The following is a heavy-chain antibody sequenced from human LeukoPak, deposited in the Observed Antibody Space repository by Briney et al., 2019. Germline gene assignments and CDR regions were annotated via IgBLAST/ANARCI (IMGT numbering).Heavy chain of an antibody. CDR1: GGSFSGYY. J-gene: IGHJ6*03. CDR2: INHSGST. Sequence: SETLSLSCAVYGGSFSGYYWSWIRQPPGKGLEWIGEINHSGSTNYNPSLKSRVTISVDTSKNQFSLKLSSVTAADTAVYYCARLDSSGYYRPRSYYYMDVWGKGTTVTIYS. CDR3: ARLDSSGYYRPRSYYYMDV. D-gene: IGHD3-22*01. V-gene: IGHV4-34*01.